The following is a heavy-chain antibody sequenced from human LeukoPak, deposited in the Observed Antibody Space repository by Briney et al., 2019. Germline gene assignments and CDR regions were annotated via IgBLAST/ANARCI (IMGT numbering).Heavy chain of an antibody. J-gene: IGHJ4*02. CDR1: GGSFSGYY. V-gene: IGHV4-34*01. Sequence: PSETPSLTCAVYGGSFSGYYWSWIRQSPGKGLEWIGEINHSGSTNYNPSLKSRVTISVDTSKNQFSLKLSSVTAADTAVYYCASSSSSSGGGIDYWGQGTLVTVSS. D-gene: IGHD6-6*01. CDR2: INHSGST. CDR3: ASSSSSSGGGIDY.